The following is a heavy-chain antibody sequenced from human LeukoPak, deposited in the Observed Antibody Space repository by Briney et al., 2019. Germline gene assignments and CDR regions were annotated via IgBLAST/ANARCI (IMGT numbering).Heavy chain of an antibody. J-gene: IGHJ5*02. CDR1: GFTFSSYG. CDR2: IWYDGSNK. CDR3: ARGSPPYLSLTNWLDP. Sequence: QPGGSLRLSCAASGFTFSSYGMHWVRQAPGKGLEWVAVIWYDGSNKYYADSVKGRFTISRDNSKNTLYLQMNSLRAEDTAVYYCARGSPPYLSLTNWLDPWGQGTLVTVSS. D-gene: IGHD3-10*01. V-gene: IGHV3-33*01.